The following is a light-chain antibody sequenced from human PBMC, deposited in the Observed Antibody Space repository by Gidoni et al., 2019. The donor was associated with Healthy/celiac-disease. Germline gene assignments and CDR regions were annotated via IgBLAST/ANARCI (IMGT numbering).Light chain of an antibody. CDR3: CSYAGSYTKV. Sequence: QPALSQPRSVSGSPGQSVTISCTGTSRDVGGYNDVSGYQQHPGNAPNLMIYDVRKRPSGVPDRFSGSKSGNAASLTISGRQAEDEADYYCCSYAGSYTKVFGGGTKLTVL. V-gene: IGLV2-11*01. J-gene: IGLJ2*01. CDR2: DVR. CDR1: SRDVGGYND.